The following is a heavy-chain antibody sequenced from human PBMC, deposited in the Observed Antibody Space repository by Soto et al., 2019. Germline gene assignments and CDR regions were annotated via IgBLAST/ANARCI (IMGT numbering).Heavy chain of an antibody. D-gene: IGHD3-10*01. CDR2: IIPIFGTA. CDR3: ARADGSERYYVPESFHYYGIDG. J-gene: IGHJ6*01. Sequence: SVKVSCKASGGTFSSYAISWVRQAPGQGLEWMGGIIPIFGTANYAQKFQGRVTITADESTSTAYMELSSLRSEDTAVDYCARADGSERYYVPESFHYYGIDGWGQGSTGNVYS. V-gene: IGHV1-69*01. CDR1: GGTFSSYA.